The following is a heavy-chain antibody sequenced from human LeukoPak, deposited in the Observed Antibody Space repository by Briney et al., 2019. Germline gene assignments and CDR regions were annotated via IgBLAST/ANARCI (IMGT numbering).Heavy chain of an antibody. CDR1: GFTFSNYW. CDR3: ASQGY. V-gene: IGHV3-7*02. Sequence: GGSLRLSCAASGFTFSNYWMSWVRQAPGRGLEWVANIKQDGSEKNYVDSVKGRFTISRDNAKNALYLQMNSLRAEDTAVYHCASQGYWGQGTLVTISS. J-gene: IGHJ4*02. CDR2: IKQDGSEK.